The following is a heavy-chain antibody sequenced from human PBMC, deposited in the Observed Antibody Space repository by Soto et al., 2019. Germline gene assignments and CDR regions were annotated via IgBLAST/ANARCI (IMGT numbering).Heavy chain of an antibody. CDR3: AKDFSYCSGGSCYSLSPRTQRAEYFQH. D-gene: IGHD2-15*01. J-gene: IGHJ1*01. Sequence: GGSLGLSCAASGFTVSSYAVSWVRQAPGKGLEWVSAISGSGGSTYYADSVKGRFTISRDNSKNTLYLQMNSLRAEDTAVYYCAKDFSYCSGGSCYSLSPRTQRAEYFQHWGQGTLVTVS. CDR2: ISGSGGST. V-gene: IGHV3-23*01. CDR1: GFTVSSYA.